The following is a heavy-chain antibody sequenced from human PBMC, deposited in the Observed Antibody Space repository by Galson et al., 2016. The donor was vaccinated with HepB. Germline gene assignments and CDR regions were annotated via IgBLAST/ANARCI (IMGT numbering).Heavy chain of an antibody. J-gene: IGHJ4*02. CDR2: ISTTSSDT. CDR3: AKRHEYCPAVGCSVDY. V-gene: IGHV3-11*06. D-gene: IGHD2/OR15-2a*01. CDR1: GFTFSDHY. Sequence: SLRLSCAASGFTFSDHYMSWVRQAPGKGLEWVSYISTTSSDTKYADSVKGRFTISRDNANNSLYLQMSSLRADDTAVYYCAKRHEYCPAVGCSVDYWGQGTLVSVSS.